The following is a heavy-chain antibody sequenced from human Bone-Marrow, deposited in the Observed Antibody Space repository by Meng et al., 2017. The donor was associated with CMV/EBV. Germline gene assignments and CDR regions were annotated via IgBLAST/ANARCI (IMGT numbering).Heavy chain of an antibody. Sequence: SETLSLTCAVSGDSIGRDKWWTWVRQPPGKGLEWIGEAHRSGRTNYNPSLKSRVTISLDKSKNQFSLRLSSVTAADTAVYYCARRNPYYYYGLDVWGQGTTVTVSS. V-gene: IGHV4-4*02. CDR3: ARRNPYYYYGLDV. CDR1: GDSIGRDKW. CDR2: AHRSGRT. D-gene: IGHD1-14*01. J-gene: IGHJ6*01.